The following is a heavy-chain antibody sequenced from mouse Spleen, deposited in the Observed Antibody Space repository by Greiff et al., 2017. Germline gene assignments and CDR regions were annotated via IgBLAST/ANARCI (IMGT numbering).Heavy chain of an antibody. CDR3: ARANWFDY. V-gene: IGHV14-1*02. D-gene: IGHD4-1*01. CDR2: IDPENGNT. Sequence: EVQLQQSGAELVRPGASVKLSCTASGFNIKDYYMHWVKQRPEQGLEWIGWIDPENGNTIYDPKFQGKASITADTSSNTAYLQLSSLTSEDTAVYYCARANWFDYWGQGTTLTVSS. CDR1: GFNIKDYY. J-gene: IGHJ2*01.